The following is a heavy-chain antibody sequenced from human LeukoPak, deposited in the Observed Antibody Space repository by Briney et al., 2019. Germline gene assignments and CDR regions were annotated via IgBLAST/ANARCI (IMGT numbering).Heavy chain of an antibody. Sequence: SETLSLTCTVSGGSISSYYWSWIRQPPGKGLEWIGYIYYSGSTNYNPSLKSRVTISVDTSKNQFSLKLSSVTAADTAVYYCARSEDIVIIPAARLRFDPWGQGTLVTVSS. V-gene: IGHV4-59*01. CDR3: ARSEDIVIIPAARLRFDP. J-gene: IGHJ5*02. D-gene: IGHD2-2*01. CDR1: GGSISSYY. CDR2: IYYSGST.